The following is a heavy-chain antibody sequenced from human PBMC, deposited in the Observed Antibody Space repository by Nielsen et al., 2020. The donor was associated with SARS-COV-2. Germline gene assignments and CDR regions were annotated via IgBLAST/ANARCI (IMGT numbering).Heavy chain of an antibody. Sequence: ASVKVSCKASGCTFTSYGIRWVRQAPGQGLEGMGWTGAYNGNTNYAQKLQGRVTMTTDTSTSTAYMELRSLRSDDTAVYYCARGDSTVTTYYFDYWGQGTLVTVSS. V-gene: IGHV1-18*04. CDR1: GCTFTSYG. J-gene: IGHJ4*02. D-gene: IGHD4-17*01. CDR3: ARGDSTVTTYYFDY. CDR2: TGAYNGNT.